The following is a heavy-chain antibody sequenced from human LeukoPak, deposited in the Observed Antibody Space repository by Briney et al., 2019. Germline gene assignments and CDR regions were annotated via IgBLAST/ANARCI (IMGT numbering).Heavy chain of an antibody. V-gene: IGHV4-34*01. D-gene: IGHD5-18*01. CDR3: ARIYSPYYFDY. Sequence: PSETLSLTCAVYGGSFSGYYWSWIRQPPGKGLEWIGEINHSGSTNYNPSLKSRVTISVDTSKNQFSLKLSSVTAADTAVYYCARIYSPYYFDYWGQGTLVTVSS. J-gene: IGHJ4*02. CDR2: INHSGST. CDR1: GGSFSGYY.